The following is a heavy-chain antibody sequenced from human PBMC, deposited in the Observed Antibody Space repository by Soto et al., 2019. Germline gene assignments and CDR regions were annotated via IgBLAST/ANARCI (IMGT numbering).Heavy chain of an antibody. CDR3: AREWSGSYYYYYGMDV. J-gene: IGHJ6*02. Sequence: GGSLRLSCAASGFTFSSYWMSWVRQAPGKGLEWVANIKQDGSEKYYVDSVKGRFTISRDNAKNSLYLQMNSLRAEDTAVYYCAREWSGSYYYYYGMDVWGQGTTVTVSS. CDR2: IKQDGSEK. D-gene: IGHD1-26*01. CDR1: GFTFSSYW. V-gene: IGHV3-7*01.